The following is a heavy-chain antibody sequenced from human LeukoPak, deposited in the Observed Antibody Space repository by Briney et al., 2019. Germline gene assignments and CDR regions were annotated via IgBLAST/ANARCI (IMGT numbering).Heavy chain of an antibody. CDR1: GGSISSYY. D-gene: IGHD6-6*01. CDR3: ATQRSLYSSSYYGMDV. CDR2: IYYSGST. V-gene: IGHV4-59*01. Sequence: SETLSLTCTVSGGSISSYYWSWIRQPPGKGLEWIGYIYYSGSTNYNPSLKSRVTISVDTSKNQFSLKLSSVTAADTAVYYCATQRSLYSSSYYGMDVWGQGTTVTVSS. J-gene: IGHJ6*02.